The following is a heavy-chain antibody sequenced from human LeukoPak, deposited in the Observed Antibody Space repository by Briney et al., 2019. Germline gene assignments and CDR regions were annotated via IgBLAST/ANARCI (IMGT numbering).Heavy chain of an antibody. J-gene: IGHJ6*03. CDR1: GFTFSNYW. V-gene: IGHV3-74*01. CDR2: INSDGSST. D-gene: IGHD3-22*01. CDR3: AKAWSSGYYRYYYYMDV. Sequence: QPGGSLRLSCAASGFTFSNYWMHWVRQAPGKGLVWVSRINSDGSSTTYADSVKGRLTISRDNAKNTLYLQMNSLRAEDTAVYYCAKAWSSGYYRYYYYMDVWGKGTTVTISS.